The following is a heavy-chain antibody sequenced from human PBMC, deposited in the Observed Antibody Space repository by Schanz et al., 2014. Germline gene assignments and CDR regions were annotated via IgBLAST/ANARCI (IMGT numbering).Heavy chain of an antibody. CDR1: GFSFSDHA. Sequence: PGGSLRLSCAASGFSFSDHAMDWVRQAAGKGLEWLSVISASGGDTYYADSVKGRFTISRDNSKNTLYLQMNSLRAEDTAVYYCAKVRYSSGWRGDYFDEWGQGTLVTVAS. J-gene: IGHJ4*02. CDR3: AKVRYSSGWRGDYFDE. CDR2: ISASGGDT. D-gene: IGHD6-25*01. V-gene: IGHV3-23*01.